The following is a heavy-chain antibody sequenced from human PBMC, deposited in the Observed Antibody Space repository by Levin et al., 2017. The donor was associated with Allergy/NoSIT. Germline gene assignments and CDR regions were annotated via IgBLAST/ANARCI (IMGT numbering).Heavy chain of an antibody. J-gene: IGHJ4*02. CDR3: ARHVYPDGSPFDS. CDR1: GASVSNFH. CDR2: SYYAGSV. Sequence: LSQTLSLTCSVSGASVSNFHWSWIRQPPGRQPEWLGHSYYAGSVTYNPSLGSRITMSVDTSKNWVSLELTSVTTADTAIYYCARHVYPDGSPFDSWGLGSLVTVSS. D-gene: IGHD3-10*01. V-gene: IGHV4-59*08.